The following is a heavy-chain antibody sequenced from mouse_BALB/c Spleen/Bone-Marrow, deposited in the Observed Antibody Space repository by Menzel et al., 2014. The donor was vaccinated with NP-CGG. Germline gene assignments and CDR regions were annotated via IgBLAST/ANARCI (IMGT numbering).Heavy chain of an antibody. J-gene: IGHJ4*01. D-gene: IGHD2-4*01. CDR3: ARGGYDYYRYYAIDY. Sequence: QVQLQQSGAELARPGASVKMSCKASGYTFTTYNMHWVKETPGQGLEWIGSIYPGNGYSTYNQKFKGKATLTAEKSSSTAYMQLSSLTSEDSAVYYCARGGYDYYRYYAIDYWGQGTTLTVSS. V-gene: IGHV1-4*01. CDR1: GYTFTTYN. CDR2: IYPGNGYS.